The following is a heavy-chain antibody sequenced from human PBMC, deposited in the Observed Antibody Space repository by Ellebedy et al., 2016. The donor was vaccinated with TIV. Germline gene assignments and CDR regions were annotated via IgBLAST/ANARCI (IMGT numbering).Heavy chain of an antibody. J-gene: IGHJ6*02. CDR3: TLNWNDSPVGGMDV. V-gene: IGHV3-48*02. CDR2: ISSRSSTI. Sequence: GESLKISCAASGFTFSSFSMNWVRQAPGKGLEWVSYISSRSSTIYYADSVKGRFTISRDNGKNSLYLQMNSLRDEDTAMYFCTLNWNDSPVGGMDVWGQGTTVTASS. D-gene: IGHD1-1*01. CDR1: GFTFSSFS.